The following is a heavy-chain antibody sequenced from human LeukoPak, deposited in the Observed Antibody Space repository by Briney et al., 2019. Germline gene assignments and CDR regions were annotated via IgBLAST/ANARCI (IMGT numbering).Heavy chain of an antibody. CDR3: ARDSSGWYSFDY. Sequence: GGSLRLSCAASGFTFSSYAMHWVRQAPGKGLEWVAVISFDGNNIYYTDSVKGRFTISRDNSKDTLYLQMNSLRAEDTAMYYCARDSSGWYSFDYWGQGTLVTVSS. J-gene: IGHJ4*02. D-gene: IGHD6-19*01. CDR1: GFTFSSYA. CDR2: ISFDGNNI. V-gene: IGHV3-30*04.